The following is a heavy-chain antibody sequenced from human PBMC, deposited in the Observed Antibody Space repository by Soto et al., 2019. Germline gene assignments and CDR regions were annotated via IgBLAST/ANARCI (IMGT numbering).Heavy chain of an antibody. V-gene: IGHV4-59*01. CDR1: GGSISSYY. J-gene: IGHJ6*02. D-gene: IGHD1-26*01. Sequence: QVQLQESGPGLVKPSETLSLTCTVSGGSISSYYWSWIRQPPGKGLEWIGYIYYSGSTNYNPSLKSRVTISVDTSKNQFSLKLSSVTAADTAVYYCVRAVGAKEYYYYGMDVWGQGTTVTVSS. CDR3: VRAVGAKEYYYYGMDV. CDR2: IYYSGST.